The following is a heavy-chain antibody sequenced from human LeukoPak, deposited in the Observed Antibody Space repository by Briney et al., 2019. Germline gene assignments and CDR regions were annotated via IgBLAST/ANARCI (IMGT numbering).Heavy chain of an antibody. J-gene: IGHJ4*02. D-gene: IGHD6-6*01. CDR1: GFTFSNYA. CDR2: ISNDGSNK. CDR3: TRDPTAVAARRLDY. Sequence: GGSLRLSCTASGFTFSNYAIHWVRQSPGKGLEWVALISNDGSNKKYADSVKGRFTISRDTAKNTVYLQMNSLKTEDTAVYYCTRDPTAVAARRLDYWGQGTLVTVSS. V-gene: IGHV3-30-3*01.